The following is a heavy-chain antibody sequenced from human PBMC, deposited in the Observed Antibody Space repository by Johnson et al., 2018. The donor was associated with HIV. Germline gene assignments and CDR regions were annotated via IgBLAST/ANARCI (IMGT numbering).Heavy chain of an antibody. Sequence: QVQLVESGGGVVQPGRSLRLSCAASGFTFSFYGMHWVRQVPGKGLEWAATIWYDGNNKYYADSVKGRFTISRDNSKNTLYLQMNSLRAEDTAVYYCARGYTIGAFDIWGQGTMVTVSS. CDR1: GFTFSFYG. CDR3: ARGYTIGAFDI. J-gene: IGHJ3*02. V-gene: IGHV3-33*08. D-gene: IGHD3-3*01. CDR2: IWYDGNNK.